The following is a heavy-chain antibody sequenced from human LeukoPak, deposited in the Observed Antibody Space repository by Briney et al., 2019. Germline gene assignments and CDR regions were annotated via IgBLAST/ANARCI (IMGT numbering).Heavy chain of an antibody. CDR3: ARHSSSWYHFDY. Sequence: SETLSLACTVSGDSISSSSYYWGWIRQPPGKGREWIGSNYYSGNTYYNPSLKSRVTISVVTSKNQFSLNLSSVTAADTAVYYCARHSSSWYHFDYWGQGTLVTVSS. CDR1: GDSISSSSYY. V-gene: IGHV4-39*01. J-gene: IGHJ4*02. D-gene: IGHD6-13*01. CDR2: NYYSGNT.